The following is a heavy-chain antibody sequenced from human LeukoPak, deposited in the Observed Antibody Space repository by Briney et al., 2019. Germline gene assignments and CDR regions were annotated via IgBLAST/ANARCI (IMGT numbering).Heavy chain of an antibody. D-gene: IGHD6-13*01. V-gene: IGHV1-18*01. J-gene: IGHJ4*02. CDR1: GYTFTSYG. CDR3: ARGRGSSWYGLTITY. CDR2: ISAYNGNT. Sequence: ASVKVSCKASGYTFTSYGISWVRQAPGQGLEWMGWISAYNGNTNYAQKLQGRVTMTTDTSTSTAYMELRSLRSDVTAVYYCARGRGSSWYGLTITYWGQGTLVTVSS.